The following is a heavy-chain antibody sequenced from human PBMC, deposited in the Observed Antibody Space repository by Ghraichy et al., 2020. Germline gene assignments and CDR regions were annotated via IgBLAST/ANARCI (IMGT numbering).Heavy chain of an antibody. CDR3: ARRSSGYPSRVY. D-gene: IGHD3-22*01. CDR1: GGSISSSNW. Sequence: PETLSLTCAVSGGSISSSNWWSWVRQPPGKGLEWIGEINHSGSTNYNPSLKSRVTISVDKSKNQFSLKLSSVTAADTAVYYCARRSSGYPSRVYWGQGTLVTVSS. CDR2: INHSGST. V-gene: IGHV4-4*03. J-gene: IGHJ4*02.